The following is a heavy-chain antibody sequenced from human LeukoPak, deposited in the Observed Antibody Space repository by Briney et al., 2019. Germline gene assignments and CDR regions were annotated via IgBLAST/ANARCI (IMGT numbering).Heavy chain of an antibody. CDR2: IMPLFGTA. CDR3: ARVDRYYFYLDV. CDR1: GGTFSSYA. J-gene: IGHJ6*03. Sequence: SVKVSCKASGGTFSSYAISWVRQAPGQGLEWMGGIMPLFGTANYAQKFQGRVTFTTDDSTSTAYMELSSLISEDTAIYYCARVDRYYFYLDVWGKGTTITVSS. D-gene: IGHD3-9*01. V-gene: IGHV1-69*05.